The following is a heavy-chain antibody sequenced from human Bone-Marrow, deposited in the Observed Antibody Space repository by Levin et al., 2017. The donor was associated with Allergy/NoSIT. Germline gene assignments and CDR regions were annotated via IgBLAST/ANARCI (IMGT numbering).Heavy chain of an antibody. V-gene: IGHV3-48*03. CDR3: ARDVVTNYYYYGMDV. CDR2: ISSSGSTI. D-gene: IGHD2-21*02. J-gene: IGHJ6*02. CDR1: GFTFSSYQ. Sequence: AGGSLRLSCAASGFTFSSYQMNWVRQAPGKGLEWVSYISSSGSTIYYADSVKGRFTISRDNAKNSLYLQMNSLRAEDTAVYYCARDVVTNYYYYGMDVWGQGTTVTVSS.